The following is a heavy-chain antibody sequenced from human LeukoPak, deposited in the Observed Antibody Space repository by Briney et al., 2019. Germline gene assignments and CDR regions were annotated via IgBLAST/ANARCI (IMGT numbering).Heavy chain of an antibody. V-gene: IGHV1-69*05. J-gene: IGHJ3*02. CDR3: AREAYCTNGVCYTAAFDI. CDR1: GGTFSSYA. CDR2: IIPIFGTA. D-gene: IGHD2-8*01. Sequence: ASVKVPCKASGGTFSSYAISWVRQAPGQGLEWMGGIIPIFGTANYAQKFKGRVTITTDESTSTAYMELSSLRSEDTAVYYCAREAYCTNGVCYTAAFDIWGQGTMVTVSS.